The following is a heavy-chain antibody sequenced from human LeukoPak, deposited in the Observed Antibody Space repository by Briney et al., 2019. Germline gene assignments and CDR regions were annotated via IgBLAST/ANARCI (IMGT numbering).Heavy chain of an antibody. Sequence: SGTPSLTCTVSGDSISGYHWSWIRQPPGKGLEWIGYISYSGSTKYSPSLKSRVIISVDTSKNQFSLNLSSLTAADTAVYYCARVGRGDHTWGSFSFDYWGQGTLVTVSS. D-gene: IGHD3-16*01. CDR1: GDSISGYH. CDR3: ARVGRGDHTWGSFSFDY. CDR2: ISYSGST. V-gene: IGHV4-59*01. J-gene: IGHJ4*02.